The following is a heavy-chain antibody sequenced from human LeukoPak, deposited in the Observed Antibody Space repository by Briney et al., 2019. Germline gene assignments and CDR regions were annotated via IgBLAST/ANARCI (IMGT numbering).Heavy chain of an antibody. V-gene: IGHV4-31*03. CDR1: GGSISSGGYY. CDR3: ARNNFGDFLELAY. D-gene: IGHD2-21*02. Sequence: PSETLSLTCTVSGGSISSGGYYWSWIRQLPGKGLEWIGYIYSSGITHYNPSVKSRLTISVDTSKNQFSLDLSSVTAADTAVYFYARNNFGDFLELAYWGQGTLVTVSS. CDR2: IYSSGIT. J-gene: IGHJ4*02.